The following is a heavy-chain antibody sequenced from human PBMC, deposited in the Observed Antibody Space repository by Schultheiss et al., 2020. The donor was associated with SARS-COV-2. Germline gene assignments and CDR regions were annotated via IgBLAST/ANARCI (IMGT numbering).Heavy chain of an antibody. CDR1: GGTFSSYT. Sequence: ASVKVSCKASGGTFSSYTISWVRQAPGQGLEWMGWISAYNGNTNYAQKLQGRVTMTTDTSTSTAYMELRSLRAEDMAVYYCARGDLPRIAVAGQGFDYWGQGTLVTVSS. V-gene: IGHV1-18*03. D-gene: IGHD6-19*01. J-gene: IGHJ4*02. CDR3: ARGDLPRIAVAGQGFDY. CDR2: ISAYNGNT.